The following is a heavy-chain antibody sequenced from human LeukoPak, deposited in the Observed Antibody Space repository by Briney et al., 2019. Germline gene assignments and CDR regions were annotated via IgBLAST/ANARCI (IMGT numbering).Heavy chain of an antibody. V-gene: IGHV3-7*01. J-gene: IGHJ3*02. CDR2: IKQDGSEK. Sequence: GGSLRLSCAASGFTFRNYWMSWVRQAPGKGLGWVANIKQDGSEKYYVDSVKGRFTISRDNAKNSLYLQLNSLRAEDRAVYYCARENYDIWGQGTMVTVSS. D-gene: IGHD5-24*01. CDR1: GFTFRNYW. CDR3: ARENYDI.